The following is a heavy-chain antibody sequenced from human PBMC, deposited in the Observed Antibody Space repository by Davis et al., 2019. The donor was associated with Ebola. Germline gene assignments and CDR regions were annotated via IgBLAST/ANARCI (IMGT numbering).Heavy chain of an antibody. Sequence: GESLKISCKASGYSFANYWIGWVRQMPGKGLEWMGIIYPGDSDTRYSPSFQGQVTISADKSISTAYLQWSSLKASDTAMYYCARSPGYSSNRGYYFDYWGQGTLVTVSS. D-gene: IGHD6-13*01. CDR2: IYPGDSDT. CDR1: GYSFANYW. V-gene: IGHV5-51*01. CDR3: ARSPGYSSNRGYYFDY. J-gene: IGHJ4*02.